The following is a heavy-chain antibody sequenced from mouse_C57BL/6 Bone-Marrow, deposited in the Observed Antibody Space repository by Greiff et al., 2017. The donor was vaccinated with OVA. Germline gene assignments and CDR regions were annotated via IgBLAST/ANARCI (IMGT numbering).Heavy chain of an antibody. D-gene: IGHD1-1*01. CDR1: GFTFSSYG. V-gene: IGHV5-6*01. J-gene: IGHJ2*01. CDR3: ARSPYYYGSRGYFDY. CDR2: ISSGGSYT. Sequence: EVKLVESGGDLVKPGGSLKLSCAASGFTFSSYGMSWVRQTPDKRLEWVATISSGGSYTYYPASVKGRFTISRDNAKNTLYLQLSSLESEDTAMYYCARSPYYYGSRGYFDYGGQGTTLTVSS.